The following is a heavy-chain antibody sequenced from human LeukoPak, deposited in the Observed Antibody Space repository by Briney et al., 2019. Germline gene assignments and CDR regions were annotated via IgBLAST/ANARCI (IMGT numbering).Heavy chain of an antibody. CDR1: GFTFSSYN. V-gene: IGHV3-33*01. D-gene: IGHD1-26*01. CDR2: IWYDGTNK. J-gene: IGHJ4*02. Sequence: GGSLRLSCGASGFTFSSYNMLWVRQAPGKGLEWVALIWYDGTNKYYADSVKGRFTISRDNSKNTLYLQMNSLRVEDTAVYYCARGGSFFVYWGQGTLVTVSS. CDR3: ARGGSFFVY.